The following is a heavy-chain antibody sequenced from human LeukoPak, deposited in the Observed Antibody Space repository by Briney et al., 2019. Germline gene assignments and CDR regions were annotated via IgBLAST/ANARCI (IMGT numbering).Heavy chain of an antibody. CDR1: GYTFTGYY. Sequence: GASVKVSCKASGYTFTGYYMHWVRQAPGQGLEWMGWINPNSGGTNYAQKFQGRVTMTRDTSISTAYMELSRLRSDDTAVYYCARVFTGYSGYDYAIDYWGQGTLVTVSS. CDR3: ARVFTGYSGYDYAIDY. D-gene: IGHD5-12*01. CDR2: INPNSGGT. J-gene: IGHJ4*02. V-gene: IGHV1-2*02.